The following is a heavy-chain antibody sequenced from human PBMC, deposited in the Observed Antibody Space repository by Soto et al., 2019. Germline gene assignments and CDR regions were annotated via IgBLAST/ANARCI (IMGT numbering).Heavy chain of an antibody. Sequence: SETLSLTCTVSGGSINSGGHYWNWIRQHPGKGLEWIGYIYYSGTTYYNPSLKSRVTISVDTSKNQFSLKLSSVTAADTAVYYCARGGYYDISGYFNYWGQGTLVTVSS. CDR2: IYYSGTT. D-gene: IGHD3-22*01. CDR1: GGSINSGGHY. CDR3: ARGGYYDISGYFNY. J-gene: IGHJ4*02. V-gene: IGHV4-31*03.